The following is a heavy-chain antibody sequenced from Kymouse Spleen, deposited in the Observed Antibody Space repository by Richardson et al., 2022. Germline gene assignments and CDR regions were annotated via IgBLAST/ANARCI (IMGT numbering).Heavy chain of an antibody. V-gene: IGHV4-61*01. CDR2: IYYSGST. J-gene: IGHJ4*02. Sequence: QVQLQESGPGLVKPSETLSLTCTVSGGSVSSGSYYWSWIRQPPGKGLEWIGYIYYSGSTNYNPSLKSRVTISVDTSKNQFSLKLSSVTAADTAVYYCARSIAAAGPFDYWGQGTLVTVSS. D-gene: IGHD6-13*01. CDR3: ARSIAAAGPFDY. CDR1: GGSVSSGSYY.